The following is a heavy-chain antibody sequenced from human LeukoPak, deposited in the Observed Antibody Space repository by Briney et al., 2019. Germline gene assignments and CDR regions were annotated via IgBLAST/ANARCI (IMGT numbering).Heavy chain of an antibody. D-gene: IGHD6-19*01. Sequence: GGSLRLSCAASGFTFSSYWMHWVRQAPGKGLVWVSRINSDGSSTSYADSVKGRFTISRDNAKNTLYLQMDSLRAEDTAVYYCARNPSRLAVGPGGFDYWGQGTLVTVSS. CDR1: GFTFSSYW. CDR2: INSDGSST. V-gene: IGHV3-74*01. J-gene: IGHJ4*02. CDR3: ARNPSRLAVGPGGFDY.